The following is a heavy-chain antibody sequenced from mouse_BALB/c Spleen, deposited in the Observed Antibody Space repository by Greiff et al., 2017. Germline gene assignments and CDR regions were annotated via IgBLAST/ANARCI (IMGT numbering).Heavy chain of an antibody. J-gene: IGHJ4*01. CDR3: AREEATVVATDAMDY. D-gene: IGHD1-1*01. Sequence: VQLQQSGPGLVQPSQSLSITCTVSGFSLTSYGVHWVRPSPGKGLEWLGVIWSGGSTDYNAAFISRLSISKDNSKSQVFFKMNSLQANDTAIYYCAREEATVVATDAMDYWGQGTSVTVSS. V-gene: IGHV2-2*02. CDR2: IWSGGST. CDR1: GFSLTSYG.